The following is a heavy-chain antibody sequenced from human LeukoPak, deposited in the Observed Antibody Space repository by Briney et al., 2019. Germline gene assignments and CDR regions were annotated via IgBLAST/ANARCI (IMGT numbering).Heavy chain of an antibody. J-gene: IGHJ4*02. CDR3: TGYSAGWSSGGGY. V-gene: IGHV4-39*01. Sequence: SETLSLTCTVSGGSISSLTYYWGWIRQPPGKGLEWIASIYYSGTTYYSPSLKSRVAISVNRSNNQFTLRLSSVTAADTAVYFCTGYSAGWSSGGGYWGQGTVVTVSS. D-gene: IGHD6-19*01. CDR1: GGSISSLTYY. CDR2: IYYSGTT.